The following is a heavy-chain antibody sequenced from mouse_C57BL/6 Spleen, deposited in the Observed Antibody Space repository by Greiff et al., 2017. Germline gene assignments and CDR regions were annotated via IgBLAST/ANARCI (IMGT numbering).Heavy chain of an antibody. D-gene: IGHD2-2*01. V-gene: IGHV10-3*01. J-gene: IGHJ1*03. CDR2: IRSKSSNYAT. CDR3: VRDGDGYVPYWYFDV. CDR1: GFTFNTYA. Sequence: EVHLVESGGGLVQPKGSLKLSCAASGFTFNTYAMHWVRQAPGKGLEWVARIRSKSSNYATYYADSVKDRFTISRDDSQSMLYLQMNNLKTEDTAMYYCVRDGDGYVPYWYFDVWGTGTTVTVSS.